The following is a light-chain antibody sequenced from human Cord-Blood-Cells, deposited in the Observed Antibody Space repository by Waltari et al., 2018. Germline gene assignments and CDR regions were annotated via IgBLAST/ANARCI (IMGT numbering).Light chain of an antibody. CDR3: QQSDSTSGA. CDR2: GAS. V-gene: IGKV1-39*01. J-gene: IGKJ1*01. CDR1: QTISSY. Sequence: DIELTQSPSSLSASVGDRVSIPCRASQTISSYLNWYQQKPGRAPKLLIYGASSLQSGVPSRFSGSGSGTDVTLTSSSLQPEDFATDYCQQSDSTSGALGQGTKVEIK.